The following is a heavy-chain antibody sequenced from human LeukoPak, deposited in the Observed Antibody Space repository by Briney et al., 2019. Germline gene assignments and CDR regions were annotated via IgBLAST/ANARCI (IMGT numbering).Heavy chain of an antibody. CDR2: INPKSGGR. D-gene: IGHD1-14*01. CDR3: ARGGQGRTLDY. CDR1: GYTFTDYY. V-gene: IGHV1-2*02. J-gene: IGHJ4*02. Sequence: ASVKVSCKASGYTFTDYYMHWVRQAPGQGLEWMGWINPKSGGRSYAQRFQGRVTMTRDTSISTAYMELSRLRSDDTAVYYCARGGQGRTLDYWGQGTLVTVSS.